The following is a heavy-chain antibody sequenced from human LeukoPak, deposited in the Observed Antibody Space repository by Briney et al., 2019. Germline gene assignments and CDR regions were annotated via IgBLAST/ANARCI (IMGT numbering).Heavy chain of an antibody. CDR1: GFTFSSYA. Sequence: PGGSLRLSCAASGFTFSSYAMTWVRQAPGKGLEGVSGISGSGGSTYYADSVKGRFTISRDNSKNTLYLQMNSLRAEDTAVYYCAKDQSKPTMIVVEFAFDIWGQGTMVTVSS. CDR3: AKDQSKPTMIVVEFAFDI. CDR2: ISGSGGST. J-gene: IGHJ3*02. D-gene: IGHD3-22*01. V-gene: IGHV3-23*01.